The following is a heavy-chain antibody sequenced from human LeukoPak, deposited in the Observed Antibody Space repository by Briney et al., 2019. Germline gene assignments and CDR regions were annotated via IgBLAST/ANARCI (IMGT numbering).Heavy chain of an antibody. V-gene: IGHV3-74*03. Sequence: GGSLRLSCVASGVTSRNSWMHWVRQAPGKGLVWVSRITIDGSSTTYADSVKGRFTISRDSAKNTLYLQMNSLRAEDTAVYYCTRDRFYAMDAWGQGTTVTVSS. CDR2: ITIDGSST. J-gene: IGHJ6*02. CDR3: TRDRFYAMDA. CDR1: GVTSRNSW.